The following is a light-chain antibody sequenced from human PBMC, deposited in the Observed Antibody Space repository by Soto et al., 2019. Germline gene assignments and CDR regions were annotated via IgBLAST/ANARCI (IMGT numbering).Light chain of an antibody. CDR1: SSDDGGYNY. V-gene: IGLV2-11*01. J-gene: IGLJ1*01. CDR2: DVN. Sequence: ALTQPHSVSGSPGQSVAISCSGTSSDDGGYNYVSWYQQHPGKAPKLIIFDVNKRPSGVPDRFSGSKSGSTASLTISGIHAEDEADYYCCSYTSSSTYVFGTGTXVTV. CDR3: CSYTSSSTYV.